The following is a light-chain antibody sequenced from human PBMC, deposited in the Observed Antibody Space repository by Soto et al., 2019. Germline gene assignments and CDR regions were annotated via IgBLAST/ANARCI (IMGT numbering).Light chain of an antibody. V-gene: IGKV1-9*01. Sequence: DIQLTQSPSFLSASVGDRVTITCRASQGISSYLAWYQQKPGKAPKLLIYAASTLQSGVPSRFSGSGSGTEFTLTISSLQPEDLATYYCQQFNSYRYTFGQGTKLEIK. CDR2: AAS. J-gene: IGKJ2*01. CDR1: QGISSY. CDR3: QQFNSYRYT.